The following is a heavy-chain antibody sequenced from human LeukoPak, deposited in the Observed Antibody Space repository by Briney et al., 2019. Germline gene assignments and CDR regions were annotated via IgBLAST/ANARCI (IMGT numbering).Heavy chain of an antibody. CDR3: VKEEDALNI. V-gene: IGHV3-23*01. J-gene: IGHJ3*02. CDR2: ISGSGGST. CDR1: GFTFSSYA. Sequence: GRSLRLSCAASGFTFSSYAMSWVRQAPGKGLEWVSAISGSGGSTYYADSVKGRFTISRDNSKNTLSLQMNSLRIGDTAVYYCVKEEDALNIWGQGTMVTVSS.